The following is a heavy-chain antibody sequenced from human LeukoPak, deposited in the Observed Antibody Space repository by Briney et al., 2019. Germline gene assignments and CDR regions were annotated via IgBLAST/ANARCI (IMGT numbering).Heavy chain of an antibody. D-gene: IGHD4-17*01. J-gene: IGHJ6*02. CDR1: GGSISSGGYY. V-gene: IGHV4-61*08. CDR2: IYYSGST. CDR3: ARVFYGDYGMDV. Sequence: SETLSLTCTVSGGSISSGGYYWSWIRQHPGKGLEWIGYIYYSGSTNYNPSLKSRVTISVDTSKNQFSLKLSSVTAADTAVYYCARVFYGDYGMDVWGQGTTVTVSS.